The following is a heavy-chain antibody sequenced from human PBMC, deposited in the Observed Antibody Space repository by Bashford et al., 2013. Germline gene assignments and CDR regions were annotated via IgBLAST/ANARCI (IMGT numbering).Heavy chain of an antibody. CDR1: GDSISRSYY. CDR3: ARHLDY. CDR2: IFHSGNT. Sequence: SETLSLTCNVSGDSISRSYYWDWIRQSPGQGLEWIGSIFHSGNTYYNPALRSRVHISVDTTKNQFSLNLNSVTAADTAVYFCARHLDYWGQGILVTVSS. J-gene: IGHJ4*02. V-gene: IGHV4-39*01.